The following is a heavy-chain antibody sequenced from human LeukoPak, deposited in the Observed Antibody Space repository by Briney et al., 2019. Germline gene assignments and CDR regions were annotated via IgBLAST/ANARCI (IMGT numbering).Heavy chain of an antibody. CDR1: GRSLSSSSYY. CDR3: ARVGGITMIVVLITDAFDI. Sequence: NPSETLSLTCTVSGRSLSSSSYYWGWIRQPPGKGLEWIGSIYYSGSTYYNPSLKSRVTISVDTSKNQFSLKLRSVTAADTAVYYCARVGGITMIVVLITDAFDIWGQGTMVTVSS. D-gene: IGHD3-22*01. V-gene: IGHV4-39*07. J-gene: IGHJ3*02. CDR2: IYYSGST.